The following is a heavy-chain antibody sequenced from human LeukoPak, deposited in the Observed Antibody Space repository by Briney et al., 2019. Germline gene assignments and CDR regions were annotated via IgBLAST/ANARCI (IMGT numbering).Heavy chain of an antibody. D-gene: IGHD5-18*01. V-gene: IGHV4-34*01. J-gene: IGHJ2*01. CDR1: GGSFSGYY. CDR2: INHSGST. Sequence: PSETLSLTCAVYGGSFSGYYWSWIRQPPGKGLEWIGEINHSGSTNYNPSLKSRVTISVDTSKNQFSLKLSSATAADTAVYYCAGQLWYWYFDLWGRGTLVTVSS. CDR3: AGQLWYWYFDL.